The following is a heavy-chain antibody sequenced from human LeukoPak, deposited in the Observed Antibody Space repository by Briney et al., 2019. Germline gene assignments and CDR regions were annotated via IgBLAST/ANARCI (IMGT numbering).Heavy chain of an antibody. CDR2: SVDGKTA. D-gene: IGHD6-19*01. Sequence: SVDGKTAYYADSVKGRFIIPRDNSKNPLYLQLSGLRAEDTAVYYCAQGYLSAWYPSWGQGSMVSVSS. CDR3: AQGYLSAWYPS. V-gene: IGHV3-23*01. J-gene: IGHJ5*02.